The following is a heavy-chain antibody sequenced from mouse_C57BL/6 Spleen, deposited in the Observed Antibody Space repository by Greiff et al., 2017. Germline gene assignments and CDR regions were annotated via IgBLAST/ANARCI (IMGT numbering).Heavy chain of an antibody. CDR3: ARSRFYYGNYEGYFDV. CDR2: ILPGSGST. D-gene: IGHD2-1*01. Sequence: QVQLQQSGAELMKPGASVKLSCKATGYTFTGYWIEWVKQRPGHGLEWIGEILPGSGSTNYNEKFKGKATFTADTSSNTAYMQLSSLTTEDSAIYYCARSRFYYGNYEGYFDVWGTGTTVTVSS. CDR1: GYTFTGYW. V-gene: IGHV1-9*01. J-gene: IGHJ1*03.